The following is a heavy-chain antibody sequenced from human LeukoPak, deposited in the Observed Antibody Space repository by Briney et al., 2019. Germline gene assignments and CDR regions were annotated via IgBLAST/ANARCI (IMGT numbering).Heavy chain of an antibody. CDR1: GVTFSSYE. Sequence: GGSLTLSCAASGVTFSSYEMNWGRQAPGKGLECVSYISSSGSTIYYADSVKGRFNISRDNAKNSLYLQMNSLRAEDTAVYYCARTIYGSGSYRRYYYGMDVWGQGPTVTVTS. D-gene: IGHD3-10*01. V-gene: IGHV3-48*03. CDR3: ARTIYGSGSYRRYYYGMDV. CDR2: ISSSGSTI. J-gene: IGHJ6*02.